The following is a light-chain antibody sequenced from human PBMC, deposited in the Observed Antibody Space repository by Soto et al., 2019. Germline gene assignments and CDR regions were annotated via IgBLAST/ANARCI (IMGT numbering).Light chain of an antibody. Sequence: EVVMTQSPATLSVSPGDRATLSCGASQSVSSNVAWYQQKPGQAPRLLIYDASTRATGIPARFSGSGSGTEFTLTISSLQSEDFAVFYCHQYNDWPPAFGQGTKVDI. CDR1: QSVSSN. CDR3: HQYNDWPPA. CDR2: DAS. J-gene: IGKJ1*01. V-gene: IGKV3-15*01.